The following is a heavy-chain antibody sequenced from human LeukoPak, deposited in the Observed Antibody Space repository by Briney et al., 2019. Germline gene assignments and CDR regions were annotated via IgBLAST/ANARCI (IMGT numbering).Heavy chain of an antibody. CDR2: ISSNGGST. D-gene: IGHD2-2*01. CDR3: ARRFRSRIVPAVYYYYMDV. J-gene: IGHJ6*03. Sequence: GGSLRLSCAASGFTFSSYAMHWVRQAPGKGLEYVSAISSNGGSTYYANSVKGRFTISRDNSKNTLYLQMGSLRAEDMAVYYCARRFRSRIVPAVYYYYMDVWGKGTTVTVSS. V-gene: IGHV3-64*01. CDR1: GFTFSSYA.